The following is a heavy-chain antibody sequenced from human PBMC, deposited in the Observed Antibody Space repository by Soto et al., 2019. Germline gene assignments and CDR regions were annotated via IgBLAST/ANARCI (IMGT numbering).Heavy chain of an antibody. Sequence: QLGGSLRLSCAASGFTFSSYAMTWVRQAPGKGLEWVSGISGSGDSTYYADSVKGRFTISRDDFKNRLFLQMDSLRAEDTALYYCARDWGSDYGGLLDSWGQGTLVTVSS. V-gene: IGHV3-23*01. CDR2: ISGSGDST. J-gene: IGHJ4*02. D-gene: IGHD4-17*01. CDR1: GFTFSSYA. CDR3: ARDWGSDYGGLLDS.